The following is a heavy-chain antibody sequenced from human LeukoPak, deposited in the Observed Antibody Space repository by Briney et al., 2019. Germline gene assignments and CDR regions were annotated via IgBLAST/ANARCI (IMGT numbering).Heavy chain of an antibody. CDR3: ARIHRYCSGGACYVLDN. Sequence: SETLSLTCTVSGGSISSYYWSWIRQPPGRGLEWIGYVYYSGSTNYNPSFKSRITISVDTSRNQFSLQLSSVTAADTAVYYCARIHRYCSGGACYVLDNWGQGTLVAVSS. V-gene: IGHV4-59*01. CDR1: GGSISSYY. D-gene: IGHD2-15*01. J-gene: IGHJ4*02. CDR2: VYYSGST.